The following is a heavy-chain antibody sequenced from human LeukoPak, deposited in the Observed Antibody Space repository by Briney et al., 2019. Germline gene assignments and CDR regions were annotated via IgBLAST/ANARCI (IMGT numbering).Heavy chain of an antibody. CDR1: GGAISGYY. CDR2: IHYSGST. CDR3: ARATAGNTYGATDS. Sequence: PSETLSLTCTVSGGAISGYYWNWIRQPPGKGLEWIGHIHYSGSTNYNPSLRSRVTILADTSKNQFSLELTSVTAADTAVYYCARATAGNTYGATDSWGQGTLVTVSS. D-gene: IGHD5-18*01. J-gene: IGHJ4*02. V-gene: IGHV4-59*12.